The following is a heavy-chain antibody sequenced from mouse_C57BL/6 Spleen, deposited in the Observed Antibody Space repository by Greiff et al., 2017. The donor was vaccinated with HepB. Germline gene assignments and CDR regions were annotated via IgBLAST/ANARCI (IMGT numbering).Heavy chain of an antibody. CDR2: IRNKANGYTT. Sequence: EVQGVESGGGLVQPGGSLSLSCAASGFTFTDYYMSWVRQPPGKALEWLGFIRNKANGYTTEYSASVKGRFTISRDNSQSILYLQMNALRAEDSATYYCARPNYYGSYWYFDVWGTGTTVTVSS. CDR1: GFTFTDYY. V-gene: IGHV7-3*01. D-gene: IGHD1-1*01. J-gene: IGHJ1*03. CDR3: ARPNYYGSYWYFDV.